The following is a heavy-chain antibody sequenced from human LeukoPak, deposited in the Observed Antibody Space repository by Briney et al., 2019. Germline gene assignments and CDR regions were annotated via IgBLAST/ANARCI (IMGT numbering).Heavy chain of an antibody. CDR3: ARRPVNAYSFDS. D-gene: IGHD3-16*01. Sequence: PGGSLRLSCAASGFTVSDNYLSWVRQAPGKGLQWDSFINSGGYTSYADSVKGRFTISRDNSKNTLYLQLNNLRADDTAVYYCARRPVNAYSFDSWGQGTLVTVSS. CDR1: GFTVSDNY. J-gene: IGHJ4*02. V-gene: IGHV3-53*01. CDR2: INSGGYT.